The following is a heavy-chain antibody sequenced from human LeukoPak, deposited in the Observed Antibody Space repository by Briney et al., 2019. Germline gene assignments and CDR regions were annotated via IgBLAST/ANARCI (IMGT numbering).Heavy chain of an antibody. CDR2: IIPIFGTA. D-gene: IGHD1-26*01. CDR3: ARVILVGATSSYNWFDP. V-gene: IGHV1-69*13. CDR1: GGTFSSYA. J-gene: IGHJ5*02. Sequence: ASVKVSCKASGGTFSSYAISWVRQAPGQGLEWMGEIIPIFGTANYAQKFQGRVTITADESTSTAYMELSSLRSEDTAVYYCARVILVGATSSYNWFDPWGQGTLVTVSS.